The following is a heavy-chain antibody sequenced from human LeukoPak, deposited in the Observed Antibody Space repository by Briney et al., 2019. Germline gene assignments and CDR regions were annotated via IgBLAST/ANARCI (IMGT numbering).Heavy chain of an antibody. CDR3: ARQKIVVVTAYYFDY. D-gene: IGHD2-21*02. CDR1: GGSISRYY. J-gene: IGHJ4*02. V-gene: IGHV4-59*08. Sequence: ASETLSLTCTVSGGSISRYYWSWIRQPPGKGLEWIGYVYYSGTTNYNPSLKSRVTISVDTSKNQFSLKLSSVTAADTAVYYCARQKIVVVTAYYFDYWGQGTLVTVSS. CDR2: VYYSGTT.